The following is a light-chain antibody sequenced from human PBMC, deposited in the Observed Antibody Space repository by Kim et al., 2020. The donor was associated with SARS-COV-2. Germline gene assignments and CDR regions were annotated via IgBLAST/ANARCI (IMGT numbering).Light chain of an antibody. CDR2: GAT. J-gene: IGKJ1*01. Sequence: FPGEGATRSCRASQSVSSPLTWYHQQPGQPPKLIIAGATTRATGIPARFSGSGSGKEFNLTISSLQSEDFAVYYCQQYNGWPWTFGQGTKVEIK. V-gene: IGKV3-15*01. CDR3: QQYNGWPWT. CDR1: QSVSSP.